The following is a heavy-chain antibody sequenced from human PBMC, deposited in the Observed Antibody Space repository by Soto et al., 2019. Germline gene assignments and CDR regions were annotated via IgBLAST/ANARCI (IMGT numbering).Heavy chain of an antibody. CDR1: GFTFSSYA. J-gene: IGHJ4*02. CDR2: ISYDGSKK. CDR3: ARDLREVRVY. D-gene: IGHD2-2*01. Sequence: QVQLVESGGGVVQPGRSLRLSCAASGFTFSSYAMHWVRQAPGKGLEWVAVISYDGSKKYYSDSVKGRFTISRDNSKNMLNLQMNTPRAEDTAVYYCARDLREVRVYWGQGTMVTVSS. V-gene: IGHV3-30*04.